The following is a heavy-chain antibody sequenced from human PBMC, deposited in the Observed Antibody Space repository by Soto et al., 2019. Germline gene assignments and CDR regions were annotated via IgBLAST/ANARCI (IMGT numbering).Heavy chain of an antibody. CDR2: VSPYNGNT. J-gene: IGHJ6*02. D-gene: IGHD1-1*01. V-gene: IGHV1-18*01. CDR3: VRGGILEANRPYYYYGLDV. CDR1: GYTFSTYG. Sequence: ASVKVSCKVFGYTFSTYGLSWVRQAPGQGLEWMGWVSPYNGNTYYAPGLQGRVTMTTGTSTNTAYMSLRSLRSDGTAIYYCVRGGILEANRPYYYYGLDVWGQGTPVTVSS.